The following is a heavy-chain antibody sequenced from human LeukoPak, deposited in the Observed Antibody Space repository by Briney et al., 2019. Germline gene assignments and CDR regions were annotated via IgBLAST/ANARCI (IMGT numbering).Heavy chain of an antibody. V-gene: IGHV4-4*07. J-gene: IGHJ4*02. CDR2: FHVSGTT. Sequence: PSETLSLTCTVSGDSISSYYWSWIRQPAGKGLEWIGRFHVSGTTNYNPFLKSRVLLSIDRSKNQFPLKLSSVTAADTAVYYCAREGRIAVAVQDHWGQGTLVTVSS. D-gene: IGHD6-19*01. CDR3: AREGRIAVAVQDH. CDR1: GDSISSYY.